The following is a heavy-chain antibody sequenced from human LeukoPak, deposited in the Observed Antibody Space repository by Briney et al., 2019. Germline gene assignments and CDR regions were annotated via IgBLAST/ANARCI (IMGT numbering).Heavy chain of an antibody. CDR2: IYTSGST. J-gene: IGHJ6*03. Sequence: SETLSLTCTVSGGSISSGTYYWSWIRQPAGKGLEWIGRIYTSGSTNYNPSLKSRVTMSVDTSRNQFSLKLSSVTAADTAVYYCARALLVTTSGYFYYYMDVWGKGTTVSVSS. V-gene: IGHV4-61*02. CDR1: GGSISSGTYY. D-gene: IGHD2-8*02. CDR3: ARALLVTTSGYFYYYMDV.